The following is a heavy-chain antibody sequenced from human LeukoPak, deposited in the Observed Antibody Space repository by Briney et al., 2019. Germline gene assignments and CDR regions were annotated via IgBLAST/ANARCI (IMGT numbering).Heavy chain of an antibody. V-gene: IGHV4-59*01. D-gene: IGHD6-25*01. CDR3: ARDSRCGSGCSEDGTDEWYEDTMDV. CDR1: GDSISSYY. J-gene: IGHJ6*01. Sequence: SETLSLTCTVSGDSISSYYWSWIRQPPGKGLEWLGHINDRGSSNYNSSLGGRVSISVDTSNNRFSLKLSSVIAADTAVYYCARDSRCGSGCSEDGTDEWYEDTMDVWGQGTTVTVSS. CDR2: INDRGSS.